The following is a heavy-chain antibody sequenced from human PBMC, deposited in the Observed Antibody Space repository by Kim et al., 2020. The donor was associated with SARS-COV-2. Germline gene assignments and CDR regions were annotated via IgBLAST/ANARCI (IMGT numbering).Heavy chain of an antibody. CDR2: IYYSGST. V-gene: IGHV4-39*02. CDR3: VRDGYSSSWHAFDI. CDR1: GGSISSSSYY. J-gene: IGHJ3*02. D-gene: IGHD6-13*01. Sequence: SETLSLTCTVSGGSISSSSYYWGWIRQPPGKGLEWIGSIYYSGSTYYNPSLKSRVTISVDTSKNQFSLKLSSVTAADTAVFYCVRDGYSSSWHAFDIWG.